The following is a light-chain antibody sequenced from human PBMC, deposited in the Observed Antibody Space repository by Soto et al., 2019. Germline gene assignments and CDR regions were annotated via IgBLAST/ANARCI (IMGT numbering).Light chain of an antibody. CDR2: DAS. J-gene: IGKJ1*01. CDR3: QQYNSYWK. V-gene: IGKV1-5*01. Sequence: DIQMTQSPSTLSGSVGDRVTITCRASQTISSWLAWYQQKPGKAPKLLIYDASSLESGVPSRFSGSGSGTEITLTISSLQPDDFATYYCQQYNSYWKFGQGTKVDIK. CDR1: QTISSW.